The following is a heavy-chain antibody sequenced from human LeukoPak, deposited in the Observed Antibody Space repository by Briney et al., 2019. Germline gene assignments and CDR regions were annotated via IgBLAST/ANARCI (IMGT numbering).Heavy chain of an antibody. CDR2: XXXXXXX. V-gene: IGHV4-4*07. CDR1: GGSISSHY. CDR3: ARDPPDCTNGVCYPAPGGVAWFDP. Sequence: SETLSLTCTVSGGSISSHYWSWIRQPAGKGXXXXXXXXXXXXXXXNPSLKSRVTMSVDTSKNKFSLKLSSVTAADTAVYYCARDPPDCTNGVCYPAPGGVAWFDPWGQGTLVTVSS. J-gene: IGHJ5*02. D-gene: IGHD2-8*01.